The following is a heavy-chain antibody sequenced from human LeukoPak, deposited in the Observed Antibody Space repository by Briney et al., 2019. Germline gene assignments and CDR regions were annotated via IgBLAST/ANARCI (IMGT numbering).Heavy chain of an antibody. J-gene: IGHJ4*02. V-gene: IGHV3-74*03. Sequence: GGSLRLSCAASGFTFSSSWMHWVRQAPGRGLVWVSRINGDGSSTKYADSVMGRFTISRDNAKNTLYLQMNSLRAEDTAVYYCAKELVVRAGDYFDYWGQGTLVTVSS. CDR1: GFTFSSSW. D-gene: IGHD2-2*01. CDR3: AKELVVRAGDYFDY. CDR2: INGDGSST.